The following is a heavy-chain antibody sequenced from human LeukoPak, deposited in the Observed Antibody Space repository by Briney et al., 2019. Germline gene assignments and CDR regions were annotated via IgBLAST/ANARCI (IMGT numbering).Heavy chain of an antibody. V-gene: IGHV3-23*01. D-gene: IGHD3-3*01. Sequence: GGSLRLSCAASGFTFSSYAMSWVRQAPGKGLEWVSAISGSGGSTYYADSVKGRFTISRDNSKNTLYLQMNSLRAEDTAVYYCAKDSSPFTIFGVVIAFDYWGQGTLVTVSS. J-gene: IGHJ4*02. CDR3: AKDSSPFTIFGVVIAFDY. CDR1: GFTFSSYA. CDR2: ISGSGGST.